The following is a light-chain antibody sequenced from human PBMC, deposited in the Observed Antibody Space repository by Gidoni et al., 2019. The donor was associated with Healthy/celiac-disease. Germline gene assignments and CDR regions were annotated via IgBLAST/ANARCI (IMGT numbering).Light chain of an antibody. CDR1: QSISSY. CDR2: AAS. Sequence: DIQMTQSPSSLSASVGDRVTITCRASQSISSYLNWYQQKPGKAPKLLIYAASSLQSGVPSRVSGSGSGTDFTLTISSLQPEDFATYYCKQSYSTPDTFGQGTKVEIK. CDR3: KQSYSTPDT. J-gene: IGKJ1*01. V-gene: IGKV1-39*01.